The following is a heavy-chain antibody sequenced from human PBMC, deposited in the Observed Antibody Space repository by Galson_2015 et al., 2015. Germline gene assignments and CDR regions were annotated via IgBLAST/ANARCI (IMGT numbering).Heavy chain of an antibody. D-gene: IGHD6-13*01. V-gene: IGHV2-70*04. J-gene: IGHJ4*02. CDR1: GFSLSTNAMR. CDR3: ARTSEAGQGFFDY. CDR2: VDGDDGK. Sequence: PALVKPTQTLTLTCTFSGFSLSTNAMRVSRIRQPPGKALEWLARVDGDDGKFYSTSLKTRLTISKDTSKNQVVLTIINMDPVDTATYYCARTSEAGQGFFDYWGQGTLVTVSS.